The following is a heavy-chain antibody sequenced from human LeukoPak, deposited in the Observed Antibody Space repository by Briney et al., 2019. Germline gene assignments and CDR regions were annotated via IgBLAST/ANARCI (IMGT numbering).Heavy chain of an antibody. V-gene: IGHV3-23*01. Sequence: GGSLRLSCAASGFTFSSYAMSWVRQAPGKGLEWVSAISGSGGSTYYADSVKGRFTISRDSSKNTLYLQMNSLRAEDTAVYYCAKAEVRGVIITSFDYWGQGTLVTVSS. J-gene: IGHJ4*02. D-gene: IGHD3-10*01. CDR1: GFTFSSYA. CDR3: AKAEVRGVIITSFDY. CDR2: ISGSGGST.